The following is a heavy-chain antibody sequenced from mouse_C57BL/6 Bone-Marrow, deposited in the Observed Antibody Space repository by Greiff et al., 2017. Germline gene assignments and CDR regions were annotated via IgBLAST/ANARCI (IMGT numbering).Heavy chain of an antibody. Sequence: EVQLVESGGGLVKPGGSLKLSCAASGFTFSSYAMSWVRQTPEKRLEWVATISDGGSYTYYPVNVKGRFTISRDNAKNNLYLQMSHLKSEDTAMYYCARDAGTAWFAYWGQGTLVTVSA. V-gene: IGHV5-4*01. CDR2: ISDGGSYT. D-gene: IGHD4-1*01. CDR1: GFTFSSYA. J-gene: IGHJ3*01. CDR3: ARDAGTAWFAY.